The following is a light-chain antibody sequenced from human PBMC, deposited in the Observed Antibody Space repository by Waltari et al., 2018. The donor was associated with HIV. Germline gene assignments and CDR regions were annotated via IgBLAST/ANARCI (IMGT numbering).Light chain of an antibody. CDR2: SAS. V-gene: IGKV3-15*01. CDR1: QSVTNN. Sequence: DIVMTQSPATLSVSPGERATLSCRASQSVTNNLAWYQQKPGQAPRLLIFSASARASGVPGRFSASGSGTEFTLTISSLQPEDSAVYYCQHYNSRPPLTFGQGTRVE. J-gene: IGKJ5*01. CDR3: QHYNSRPPLT.